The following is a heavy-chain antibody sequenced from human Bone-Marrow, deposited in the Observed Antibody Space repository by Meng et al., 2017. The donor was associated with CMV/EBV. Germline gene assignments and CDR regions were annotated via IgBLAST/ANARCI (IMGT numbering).Heavy chain of an antibody. Sequence: ASVKVSCKASGYTFTGYYMHWVRQAPGQGLEWMGWINPNSGGTNYARKFQGRVTMTRDTSISTAYMELSSLRSEDTAVYYCAIQYCSSTSCYTTYYYYGMDVWGQGTTVTVSS. CDR1: GYTFTGYY. CDR2: INPNSGGT. V-gene: IGHV1-2*02. D-gene: IGHD2-2*02. J-gene: IGHJ6*02. CDR3: AIQYCSSTSCYTTYYYYGMDV.